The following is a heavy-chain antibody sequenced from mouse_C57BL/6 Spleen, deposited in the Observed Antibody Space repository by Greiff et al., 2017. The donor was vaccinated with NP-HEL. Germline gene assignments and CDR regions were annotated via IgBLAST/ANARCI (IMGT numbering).Heavy chain of an antibody. D-gene: IGHD1-1*01. CDR3: AIPYYGSSYSLYAMDY. Sequence: QVQLKQPGAELVKPGASVKVSCKASGYTFTSYWMHWVKQRPGQGLEWIGRIHPSDSDTNYNQKFKGKATLTVDKSSSTAYMQLSSLTSEDSAVYYCAIPYYGSSYSLYAMDYWGQGTSVTVSS. J-gene: IGHJ4*01. CDR2: IHPSDSDT. V-gene: IGHV1-74*01. CDR1: GYTFTSYW.